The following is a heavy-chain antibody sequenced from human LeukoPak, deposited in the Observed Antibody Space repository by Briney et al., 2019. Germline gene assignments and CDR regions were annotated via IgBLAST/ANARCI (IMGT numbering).Heavy chain of an antibody. CDR1: VYTFTGYY. D-gene: IGHD4-17*01. CDR3: ASRDRTVTTDFDY. CDR2: INPNRGGT. J-gene: IGHJ4*02. V-gene: IGHV1-2*02. Sequence: ASVTVSCKASVYTFTGYYMHWVRQAPGQGLEWMGWINPNRGGTNYAQKFQGRVTMTRDTSISTAYMELSRLRSDDTAVYYCASRDRTVTTDFDYWGQGTLVTVSS.